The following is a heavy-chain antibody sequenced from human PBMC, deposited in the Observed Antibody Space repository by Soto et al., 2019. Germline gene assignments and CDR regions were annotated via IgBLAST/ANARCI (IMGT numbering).Heavy chain of an antibody. J-gene: IGHJ4*02. Sequence: KTSETLSLTCTVSVGSCSSGRYYWSWIRQPPGKGLEWIGYIYYSGSTKYNPSLKSRVTISVDTSKNQFSLKLSSMTAADTAVYYCARSGSGSGWLGGQGTLVTVSS. V-gene: IGHV4-61*01. CDR3: ARSGSGSGWL. CDR1: VGSCSSGRYY. D-gene: IGHD6-19*01. CDR2: IYYSGST.